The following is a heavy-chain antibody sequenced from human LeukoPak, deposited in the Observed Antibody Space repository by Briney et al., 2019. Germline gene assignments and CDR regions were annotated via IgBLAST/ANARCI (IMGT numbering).Heavy chain of an antibody. V-gene: IGHV1-18*01. CDR2: ISAYNGNT. CDR1: GYTFTSYG. Sequence: ASVKVSCKASGYTFTSYGISWVRQAPGQGLEWMGWISAYNGNTNYAQKLQGRVTMTTDTSTSTAYMELRSPRSEDTAVYYCARDFRDSSGYSHAEYFQHWGQGTLVTVSS. CDR3: ARDFRDSSGYSHAEYFQH. J-gene: IGHJ1*01. D-gene: IGHD3-22*01.